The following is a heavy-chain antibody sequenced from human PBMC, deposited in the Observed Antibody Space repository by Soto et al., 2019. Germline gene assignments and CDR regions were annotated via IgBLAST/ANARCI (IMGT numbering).Heavy chain of an antibody. D-gene: IGHD5-18*01. Sequence: QVQLVESGGGVVQPGRSLRLSCAASGFTFSSYGMHWVRQAPGKGLEWVAVISFDGNDKDYADSVKGRFTISRDNSKNTLYVQMNSLRPDDTAVYYCAKPTLGGGYRFGPLLSWGQGTLVTVSS. CDR2: ISFDGNDK. J-gene: IGHJ5*02. CDR3: AKPTLGGGYRFGPLLS. V-gene: IGHV3-30*18. CDR1: GFTFSSYG.